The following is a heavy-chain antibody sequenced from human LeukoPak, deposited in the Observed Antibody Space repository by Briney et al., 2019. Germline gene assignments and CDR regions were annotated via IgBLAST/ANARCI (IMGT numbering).Heavy chain of an antibody. CDR1: GGSISSYY. J-gene: IGHJ5*02. V-gene: IGHV4-59*01. CDR2: IYYSGST. Sequence: PSETLSLTRTVSGGSISSYYWSWIRQPPGKGLAWIGYIYYSGSTNYNPSLKSRVTISVDTSKNQFSLKLSSVTAADTAVYYCARTDYGDLNWFDPWGQGTLVTVSS. CDR3: ARTDYGDLNWFDP. D-gene: IGHD4-17*01.